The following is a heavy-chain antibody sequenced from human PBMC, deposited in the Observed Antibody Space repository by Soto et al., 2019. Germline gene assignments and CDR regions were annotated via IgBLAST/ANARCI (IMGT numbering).Heavy chain of an antibody. J-gene: IGHJ4*02. Sequence: GGALRLSCEASRFDLIPFWMSWIRPAPGKGLEWVASINQYGSVKHYVDSVRGRFTISRNTAYLQMNSLRVEDTAVYYCAKGVSQYTPLALFDYWGRGTLVTVSS. CDR1: RFDLIPFW. V-gene: IGHV3-7*03. CDR3: AKGVSQYTPLALFDY. D-gene: IGHD5-18*01. CDR2: INQYGSVK.